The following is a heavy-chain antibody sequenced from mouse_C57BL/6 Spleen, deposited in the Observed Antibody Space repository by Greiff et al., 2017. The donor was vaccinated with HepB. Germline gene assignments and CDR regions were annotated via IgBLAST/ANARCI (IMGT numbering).Heavy chain of an antibody. CDR3: AKTAYYSNYVDY. Sequence: VKVVESGAELVKPGASVKMSCKASGYTFTTYPIEWMKQNHGKSLEWIGNFHPYNDDTKYNEKFKGKATLTVEKSSSTVYLELSRLTSDDSAVYYCAKTAYYSNYVDYWGQGTTLTVSS. V-gene: IGHV1-47*01. CDR1: GYTFTTYP. J-gene: IGHJ2*01. D-gene: IGHD2-5*01. CDR2: FHPYNDDT.